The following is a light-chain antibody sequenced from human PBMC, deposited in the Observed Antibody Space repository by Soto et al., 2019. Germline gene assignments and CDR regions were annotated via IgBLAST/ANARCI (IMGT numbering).Light chain of an antibody. CDR3: QQRQYWPPIT. CDR1: LSVNSY. CDR2: DAS. J-gene: IGKJ5*01. V-gene: IGKV3-11*01. Sequence: VLTQSPATLSLSPGERATLSCRASLSVNSYLAWYQQKPGQAPRLLIYDASNRAAGIPARFSGSGSATAFTPPISSLQPADFAIYYCQQRQYWPPITFGQGTRLETK.